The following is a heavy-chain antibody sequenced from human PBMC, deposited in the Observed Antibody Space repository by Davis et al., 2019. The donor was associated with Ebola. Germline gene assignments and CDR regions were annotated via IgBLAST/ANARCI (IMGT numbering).Heavy chain of an antibody. J-gene: IGHJ6*04. CDR3: ARAPLYDSSGYYYEYYYGMDV. CDR1: GFTFSSYS. CDR2: ISSSSSTI. Sequence: GESLKISCAASGFTFSSYSMNWVRQAPGKGLEWVSYISSSSSTIYYADSVKGRFTISRDNAKNSLYLQMNSLRDEDTAVYYCARAPLYDSSGYYYEYYYGMDVWGKGTTVTVSS. V-gene: IGHV3-48*02. D-gene: IGHD3-22*01.